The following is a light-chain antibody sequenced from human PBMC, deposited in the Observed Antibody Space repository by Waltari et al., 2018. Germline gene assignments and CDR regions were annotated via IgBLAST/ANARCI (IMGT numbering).Light chain of an antibody. CDR2: WAS. V-gene: IGKV4-1*01. CDR1: QSVLYSSNNKNY. CDR3: QQFYTTPWT. Sequence: DIVMTQSPDSLALSLGERAPINCKSSQSVLYSSNNKNYLAWYQQKPGQPPKLLIYWASTRESGVPDRFSGSGSGTDFTLTISSLQAEDVALYYCQQFYTTPWTFGPGTKVEIK. J-gene: IGKJ1*01.